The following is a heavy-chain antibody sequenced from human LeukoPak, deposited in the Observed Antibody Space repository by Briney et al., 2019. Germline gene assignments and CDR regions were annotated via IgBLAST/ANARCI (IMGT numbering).Heavy chain of an antibody. D-gene: IGHD2-15*01. CDR3: ARGRRYCSGGSCYSTDYFDY. J-gene: IGHJ4*02. V-gene: IGHV1-18*01. CDR1: GYTFTSYG. Sequence: ASVKVSCKASGYTFTSYGISWVRQAPGQGLEWMGWISAYNGNTNYAQKLQGRVTMTTDTSTSTAYMELRSLRSDDTAVYYCARGRRYCSGGSCYSTDYFDYWGQGTLVTVSS. CDR2: ISAYNGNT.